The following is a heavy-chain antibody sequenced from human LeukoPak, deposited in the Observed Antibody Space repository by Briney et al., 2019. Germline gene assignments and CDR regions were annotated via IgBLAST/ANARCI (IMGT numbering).Heavy chain of an antibody. V-gene: IGHV4-59*11. CDR3: ARSERRAQKDTYYNHYYYMDV. J-gene: IGHJ6*03. Sequence: SDTLSLTCVVSGGSISSHYWTWIRQPPGKGLEWIGYIYFSGYPNYNPSLKSRVTISVDTSNNQSSLRLSSVTAADPAVYYCARSERRAQKDTYYNHYYYMDVWGTGTTVTVSS. CDR1: GGSISSHY. CDR2: IYFSGYP. D-gene: IGHD6-25*01.